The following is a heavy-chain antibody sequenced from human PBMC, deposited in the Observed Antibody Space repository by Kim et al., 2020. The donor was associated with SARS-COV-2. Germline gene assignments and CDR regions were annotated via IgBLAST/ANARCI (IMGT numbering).Heavy chain of an antibody. CDR3: ARWSGILWFGELLQKGNFDY. CDR1: GYTFTSYA. CDR2: INTNTGNP. V-gene: IGHV7-4-1*02. D-gene: IGHD3-10*01. J-gene: IGHJ4*02. Sequence: ASVKVSCKASGYTFTSYAMNWVRQAPGQGLEWMGWINTNTGNPTYAHGFTGRFVFSLDTSVSTAYLQISSLKAEDTAVYYCARWSGILWFGELLQKGNFDYWGQGTLVTVSS.